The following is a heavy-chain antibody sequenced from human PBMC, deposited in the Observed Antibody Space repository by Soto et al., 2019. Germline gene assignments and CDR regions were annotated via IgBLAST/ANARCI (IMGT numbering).Heavy chain of an antibody. J-gene: IGHJ4*02. CDR3: NRGSEYDFWSGYL. D-gene: IGHD3-3*01. CDR1: GGTSTRYA. Sequence: QERLVQSGAEVRKPGSSVKVSCKVTGGTSTRYAINWVRQAPGQGLEWMGGIVPMFGTSKYAQKFQGRVKITADKSTNIAYRELRSLRSEDTAVYYCNRGSEYDFWSGYLWGQGTLVSVSS. V-gene: IGHV1-69*06. CDR2: IVPMFGTS.